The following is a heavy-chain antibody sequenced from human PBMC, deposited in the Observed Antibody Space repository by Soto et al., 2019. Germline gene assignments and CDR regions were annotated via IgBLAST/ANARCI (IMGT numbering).Heavy chain of an antibody. CDR1: GYSFTSYW. J-gene: IGHJ6*02. Sequence: GESLKISCKGSGYSFTSYWISWERQMPGKVLEWMGRIDPSDSYTNYSPSFQGHVTISADKSISTAYLQWSSRKASDTAMYYCARRRGDYYYYGMDVWGQGTTVTVSS. CDR3: ARRRGDYYYYGMDV. CDR2: IDPSDSYT. D-gene: IGHD5-12*01. V-gene: IGHV5-10-1*01.